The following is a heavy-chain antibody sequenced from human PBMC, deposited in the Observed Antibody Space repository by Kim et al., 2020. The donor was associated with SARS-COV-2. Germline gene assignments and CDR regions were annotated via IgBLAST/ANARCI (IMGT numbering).Heavy chain of an antibody. Sequence: GGSLRLSCAASGFTFSSYGMHWVRQAPGKGLEWVAVISYDGSNKYYADSVKGRFTISRDNSKNTLYLQMNSLRAEDTAVYYCAKDGMGELNVWGQGTTVT. CDR2: ISYDGSNK. CDR3: AKDGMGELNV. J-gene: IGHJ6*02. V-gene: IGHV3-30*18. CDR1: GFTFSSYG. D-gene: IGHD3-16*01.